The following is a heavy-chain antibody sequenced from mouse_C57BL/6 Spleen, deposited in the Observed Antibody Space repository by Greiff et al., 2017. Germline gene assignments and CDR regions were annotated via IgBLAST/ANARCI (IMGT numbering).Heavy chain of an antibody. D-gene: IGHD3-3*01. CDR2: IRSKSNNYAT. CDR3: VREGGTFDY. J-gene: IGHJ2*01. V-gene: IGHV10-1*01. Sequence: EVQLQESGGGLVQPKGSLKLSCAASGFSFNTYAMNWVRQAPGKGLEWVARIRSKSNNYATYYADSVKDRFTISRDDSESMLYLQMNNLKTEDTAMYYCVREGGTFDYWGQGTTLTVSS. CDR1: GFSFNTYA.